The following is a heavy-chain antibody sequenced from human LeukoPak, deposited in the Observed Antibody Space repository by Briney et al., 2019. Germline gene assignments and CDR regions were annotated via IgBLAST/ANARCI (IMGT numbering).Heavy chain of an antibody. CDR3: AKSRLEDYGDYVRMERYYFDY. CDR1: GFTFSSYG. D-gene: IGHD4-17*01. V-gene: IGHV3-23*01. CDR2: ISGSGGST. J-gene: IGHJ4*02. Sequence: GGSLRLSCAASGFTFSSYGMSWVRQAPGKGLEWVSAISGSGGSTYYADSVRGRFTISRDNSKNTLYLQMNSLRAEDTAVYYCAKSRLEDYGDYVRMERYYFDYWGQGTLVTVSS.